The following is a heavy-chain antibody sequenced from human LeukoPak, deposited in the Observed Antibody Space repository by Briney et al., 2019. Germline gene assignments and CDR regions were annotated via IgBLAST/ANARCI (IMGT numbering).Heavy chain of an antibody. CDR2: ISGSGAAT. CDR1: EFTGFTFSGSA. V-gene: IGHV3-23*01. D-gene: IGHD4-23*01. J-gene: IGHJ1*01. CDR3: AKFSPYGGNSY. Sequence: PGGSLRLSCAASEFTGFTFSGSAMRWVRQAPGKGLEWVSAISGSGAATFYADSVKGRFTISRDNSKNTLYLQMNSLKVEDTALYYCAKFSPYGGNSYWGQGTLVTVSS.